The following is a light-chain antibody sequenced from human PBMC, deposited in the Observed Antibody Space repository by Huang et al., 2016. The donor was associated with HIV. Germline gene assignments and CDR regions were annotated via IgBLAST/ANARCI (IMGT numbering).Light chain of an antibody. Sequence: DIQLTQSPSAMAASVGDRVTITCRATQDIYNYLAWFQQQPGKAPKRLIYGASSLQTGVPSMFSGSGSETEFTLTINNLQPEDSATYFCLQHKNFHAPTFGQGTKVEIK. CDR3: LQHKNFHAPT. J-gene: IGKJ1*01. CDR1: QDIYNY. CDR2: GAS. V-gene: IGKV1-17*03.